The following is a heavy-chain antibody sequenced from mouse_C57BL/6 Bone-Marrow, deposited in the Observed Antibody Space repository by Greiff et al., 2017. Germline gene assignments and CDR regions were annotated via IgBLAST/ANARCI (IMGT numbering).Heavy chain of an antibody. J-gene: IGHJ1*03. Sequence: VQLQQSGAELVKPGASVKMSCKASGYTFTTYPIEWMKQNHGKSLEWIGNFHPYNDDTKYNEKFKGKATLTLEKSSSTVYLELSRLTSDDSAVYYCARNPNYYYGSSHWYFDVWGTGTTVTVSS. V-gene: IGHV1-47*01. D-gene: IGHD1-1*01. CDR3: ARNPNYYYGSSHWYFDV. CDR2: FHPYNDDT. CDR1: GYTFTTYP.